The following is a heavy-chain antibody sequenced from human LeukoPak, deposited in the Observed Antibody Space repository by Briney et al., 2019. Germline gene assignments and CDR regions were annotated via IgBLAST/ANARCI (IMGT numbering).Heavy chain of an antibody. CDR2: INPNDGST. CDR1: GYTFTSKH. CDR3: ARDPTMVVVVVSALYGMDV. D-gene: IGHD3-22*01. J-gene: IGHJ6*02. Sequence: ASVKVSCKASGYTFTSKHIHWVRQAPGQGLEWMGIINPNDGSTTYAQKFQGRVTMTGDTSTSTVYMELSSLRSEDTAVFYCARDPTMVVVVVSALYGMDVWGQGTSVTVSS. V-gene: IGHV1-46*01.